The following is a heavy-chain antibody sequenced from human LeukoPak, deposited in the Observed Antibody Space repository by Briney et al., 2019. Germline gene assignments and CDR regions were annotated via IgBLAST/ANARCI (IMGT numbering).Heavy chain of an antibody. CDR3: AKDRPNYYDSSGHYYRRDGDY. J-gene: IGHJ4*02. CDR2: VSGSGGYT. CDR1: GFTFSSYA. Sequence: GGSLRLSCAASGFTFSSYAMSWVRQAPGKGLEWVSSVSGSGGYTYYAGSVKGRFTISRDNSKNTLYLQMNSLGAEDTAIYYRAKDRPNYYDSSGHYYRRDGDYWGQGTLVTVSS. V-gene: IGHV3-23*01. D-gene: IGHD3-22*01.